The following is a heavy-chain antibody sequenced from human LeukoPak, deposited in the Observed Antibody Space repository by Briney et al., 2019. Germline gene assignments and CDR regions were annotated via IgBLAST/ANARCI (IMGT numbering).Heavy chain of an antibody. J-gene: IGHJ4*02. D-gene: IGHD3-10*01. CDR2: ISGSGGST. Sequence: GGSLRLSCAASGFTFSSYAMSWVRQAPGKGLEWVSAISGSGGSTYYADSVKGRFTISRDNSKNTLYLQMNSLRAEDTAVYYCARDRGDGYFFYWGQGTLVTVSS. V-gene: IGHV3-23*01. CDR1: GFTFSSYA. CDR3: ARDRGDGYFFY.